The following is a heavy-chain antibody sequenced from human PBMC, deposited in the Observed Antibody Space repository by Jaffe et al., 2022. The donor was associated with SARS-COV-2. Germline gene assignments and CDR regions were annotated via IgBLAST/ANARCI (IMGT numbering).Heavy chain of an antibody. Sequence: EVQLLESGGGLVQPGGSLRLSCAASGFTFSSYAMSWVRQAPGKGLEWVSAISGSGGSTYYADSVKGRFTISRDNSKNTLYLQMNSLRAEDTAVYYCAKSGTSTDCSSTSCPLYYYYYGMDVWGQGTTVTVSS. V-gene: IGHV3-23*01. D-gene: IGHD2-2*01. CDR2: ISGSGGST. J-gene: IGHJ6*02. CDR1: GFTFSSYA. CDR3: AKSGTSTDCSSTSCPLYYYYYGMDV.